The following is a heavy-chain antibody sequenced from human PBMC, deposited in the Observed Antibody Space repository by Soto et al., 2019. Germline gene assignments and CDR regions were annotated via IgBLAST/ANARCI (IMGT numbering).Heavy chain of an antibody. V-gene: IGHV1-46*01. J-gene: IGHJ6*02. D-gene: IGHD6-6*01. Sequence: QVQLVQSGAEVKKPGASVKVSCKASGYTFTSYYMHWVRQAPGQGLEWMGIINPSGGSTSYAQKFQGRVTMTRDTSTSTVYMELSSLRSEDTAGYYCAMEQLAIFYYYYGMDVWGQGTTVTVSS. CDR3: AMEQLAIFYYYYGMDV. CDR2: INPSGGST. CDR1: GYTFTSYY.